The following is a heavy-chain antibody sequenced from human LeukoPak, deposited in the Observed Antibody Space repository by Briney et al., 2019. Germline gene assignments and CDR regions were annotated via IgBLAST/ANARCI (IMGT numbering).Heavy chain of an antibody. CDR3: ARDLWRSGFDY. V-gene: IGHV1-18*01. Sequence: GSSVKVSCKASGGTFSSYGISWVRQAPGQGLEWMGWISAYNGNTNYAQKLQGRVTMTTDTSTSTAYMELRSLRSDDTAVYYCARDLWRSGFDYWGQGTLVTVSS. J-gene: IGHJ4*02. CDR2: ISAYNGNT. D-gene: IGHD2/OR15-2a*01. CDR1: GGTFSSYG.